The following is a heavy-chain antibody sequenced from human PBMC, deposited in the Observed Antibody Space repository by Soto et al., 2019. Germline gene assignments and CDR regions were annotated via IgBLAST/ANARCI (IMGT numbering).Heavy chain of an antibody. J-gene: IGHJ6*02. CDR2: IYHSGST. CDR1: GGSISSGGYS. V-gene: IGHV4-30-2*01. CDR3: AREGALLFGGNSDYYSTMDV. D-gene: IGHD2-21*02. Sequence: PSETLSLTCAVSGGSISSGGYSWSWIRQPPGKGLEWIGYIYHSGSTYYNPSLKSRVTISVDRSKNQFSLKLSSVTAADTAFYCAREGALLFGGNSDYYSTMDVWGQGTTVTVSS.